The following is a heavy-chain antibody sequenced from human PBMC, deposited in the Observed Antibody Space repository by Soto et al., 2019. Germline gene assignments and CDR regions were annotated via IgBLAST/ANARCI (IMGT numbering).Heavy chain of an antibody. V-gene: IGHV3-48*02. CDR3: ARDHADSYDSSGYWPY. CDR1: GFTFSSYS. CDR2: ISSSSSTI. J-gene: IGHJ4*02. Sequence: GGSLRLSCAASGFTFSSYSMNWVRQAPGKGLEWVSYISSSSSTIYYADSVKGRFTISRDNAKNSLYLQMNSLRDEDTAVYYCARDHADSYDSSGYWPYWGQGTLVTVSS. D-gene: IGHD3-22*01.